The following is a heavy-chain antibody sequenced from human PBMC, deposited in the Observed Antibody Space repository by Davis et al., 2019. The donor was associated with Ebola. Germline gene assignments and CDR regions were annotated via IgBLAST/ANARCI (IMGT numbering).Heavy chain of an antibody. V-gene: IGHV3-23*01. J-gene: IGHJ5*02. CDR3: AKDRIGMVGEFDA. Sequence: GESLKISCAASGFIFRSYVMSWVRQAPGKGLEWVSTLGTSADTYYADSVKGQFTISRDNSKDTLYLQMYALRTEDTAVYYCAKDRIGMVGEFDAWGQGTLVTVSS. CDR1: GFIFRSYV. D-gene: IGHD3-3*01. CDR2: LGTSADT.